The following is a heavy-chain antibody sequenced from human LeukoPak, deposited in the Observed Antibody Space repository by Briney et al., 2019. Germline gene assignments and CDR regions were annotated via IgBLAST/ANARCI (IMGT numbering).Heavy chain of an antibody. Sequence: GGSLRLSCAASGFTVSRNYMSWIRQAPGKGLEWISYITRSGGFYADSVKGRFTISRDNAKNSLYLQMNSLRVEDTAVYYCARDGDTTSKVDYLGQGTLVTVSS. D-gene: IGHD7-27*01. V-gene: IGHV3-11*01. CDR2: ITRSGG. J-gene: IGHJ4*02. CDR1: GFTVSRNY. CDR3: ARDGDTTSKVDY.